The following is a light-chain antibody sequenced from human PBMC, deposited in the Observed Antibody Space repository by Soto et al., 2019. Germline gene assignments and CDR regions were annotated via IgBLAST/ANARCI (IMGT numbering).Light chain of an antibody. V-gene: IGKV1-5*03. CDR2: KAS. CDR3: QHSNSYSEA. J-gene: IGKJ1*01. CDR1: QSISTW. Sequence: DIQMTQSPSTLSASVGDRVTITCRASQSISTWLAWYQQEPGKAPKLLIHKASSLQSGVPSRFSGSGSGTDFTLTISSLHPDDFATYYCQHSNSYSEAFGQGTKVELK.